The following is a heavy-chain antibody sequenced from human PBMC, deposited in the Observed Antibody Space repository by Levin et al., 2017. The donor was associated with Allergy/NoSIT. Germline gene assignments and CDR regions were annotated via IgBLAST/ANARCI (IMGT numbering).Heavy chain of an antibody. Sequence: EASVKVSCKASGGTFSSYAISWVRQAPGQGLEWMGGIIPIFGTANYAQKFQGRVTITADESTSTAYMELSSLRSEDTAVYYCARGGGPPDVVVAAKESAFDIWGQGTMVTVSS. CDR1: GGTFSSYA. CDR3: ARGGGPPDVVVAAKESAFDI. J-gene: IGHJ3*02. CDR2: IIPIFGTA. V-gene: IGHV1-69*13. D-gene: IGHD2-15*01.